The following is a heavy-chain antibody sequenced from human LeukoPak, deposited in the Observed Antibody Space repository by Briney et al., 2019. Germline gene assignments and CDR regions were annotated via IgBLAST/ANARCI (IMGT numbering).Heavy chain of an antibody. CDR1: GFTFSSYG. J-gene: IGHJ4*02. CDR2: MWYDGSNK. CDR3: ARDHSSGWYSDYFDY. D-gene: IGHD6-19*01. Sequence: AGGSLRLSCAASGFTFSSYGMHWVRQAPGKGLEWVAVMWYDGSNKYYADSVKGRFTISRDNSKNTLYLQMNSPRAEDTAVYYCARDHSSGWYSDYFDYWGQGTLVTVSS. V-gene: IGHV3-33*01.